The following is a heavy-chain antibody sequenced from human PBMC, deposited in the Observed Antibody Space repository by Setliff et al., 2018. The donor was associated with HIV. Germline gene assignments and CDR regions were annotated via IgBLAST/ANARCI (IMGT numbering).Heavy chain of an antibody. CDR3: ARVQMAYAAFDV. D-gene: IGHD4-17*01. CDR2: IYTSRGT. V-gene: IGHV4-4*09. Sequence: SETPSLTCAVSGGSISGYHWNWLRQTPGKGLEWIGYIYTSRGTNYNHSLRTRVIISVDTSNQFSLKLSSVTAADAAVYYCARVQMAYAAFDVWGQGTMVTVSS. CDR1: GGSISGYH. J-gene: IGHJ3*01.